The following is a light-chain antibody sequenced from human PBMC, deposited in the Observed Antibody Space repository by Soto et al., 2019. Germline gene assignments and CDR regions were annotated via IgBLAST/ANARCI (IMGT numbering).Light chain of an antibody. CDR1: QSVSGSY. Sequence: EIVLPQSPGTLSLSPGERATLSCRASQSVSGSYLAWYQQKPGQAPRLLISDASNRATGIPARFSGSGSGTDFTLTISSLEPEDFAVYYCHQRQYWPPITFGQGTRLEVK. V-gene: IGKV3-11*01. CDR3: HQRQYWPPIT. J-gene: IGKJ5*01. CDR2: DAS.